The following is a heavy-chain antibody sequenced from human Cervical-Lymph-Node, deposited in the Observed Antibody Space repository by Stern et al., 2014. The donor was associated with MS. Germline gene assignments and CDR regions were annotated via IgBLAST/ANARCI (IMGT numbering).Heavy chain of an antibody. CDR2: INTGNGNR. CDR3: ARTGTVVTSGYYYGMDV. V-gene: IGHV1-3*04. J-gene: IGHJ6*02. CDR1: GYNFTDYG. D-gene: IGHD4-23*01. Sequence: QVQLVQSGAEVKKPGASVKVSCKTAGYNFTDYGIIWVRQAPGQRLEWMGWINTGNGNRRYSQKIQGRVTITRDTFASTAYMELSSLRSEDTAVYYCARTGTVVTSGYYYGMDVWGQGTTVTVSS.